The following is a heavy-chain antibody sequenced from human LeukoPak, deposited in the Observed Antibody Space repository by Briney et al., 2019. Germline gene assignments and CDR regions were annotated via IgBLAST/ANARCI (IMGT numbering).Heavy chain of an antibody. CDR1: GFTLSSYW. CDR3: ARDSRGFDY. Sequence: PGGSLRLSCAASGFTLSSYWMSWVRQAPGKGLEWVANIKQDGSEKYYVDSVKGRFTISRDNAKNSLYLQMNSLRAEDTAVYYCARDSRGFDYWGQGALVTVSS. D-gene: IGHD3-10*01. V-gene: IGHV3-7*01. J-gene: IGHJ4*02. CDR2: IKQDGSEK.